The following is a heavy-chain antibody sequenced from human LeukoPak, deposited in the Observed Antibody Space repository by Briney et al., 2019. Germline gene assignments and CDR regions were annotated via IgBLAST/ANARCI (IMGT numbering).Heavy chain of an antibody. CDR2: ISASGSST. CDR3: AKHLGWGPSGSNWFDP. V-gene: IGHV3-23*01. J-gene: IGHJ5*02. Sequence: GGSLRLSRVASGFTFSAYAMSWVRQAPGKGLEWVSGISASGSSTYYADSVEGRFTISRDNSKNTLYLQMNSLRAEDTAVYYCAKHLGWGPSGSNWFDPWGQGTLVTVSS. D-gene: IGHD6-25*01. CDR1: GFTFSAYA.